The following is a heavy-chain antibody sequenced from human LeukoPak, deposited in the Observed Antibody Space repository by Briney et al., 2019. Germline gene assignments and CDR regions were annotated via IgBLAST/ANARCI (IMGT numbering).Heavy chain of an antibody. CDR3: ARDRGGNCSGGSCYSGDY. CDR1: GYTFTSYY. Sequence: ASVKVSCKASGYTFTSYYMHWVRQAPGQGLEWMGIINPSGGSTSYAQKFQGRVTMTRDTSTSTVYMELSGLRSEDTAVYYCARDRGGNCSGGSCYSGDYWGQGTLVTVSS. CDR2: INPSGGST. V-gene: IGHV1-46*01. D-gene: IGHD2-15*01. J-gene: IGHJ4*02.